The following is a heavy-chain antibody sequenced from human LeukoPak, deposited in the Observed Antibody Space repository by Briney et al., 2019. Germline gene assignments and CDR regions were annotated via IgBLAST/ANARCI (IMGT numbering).Heavy chain of an antibody. CDR2: IKSKTDGGTT. D-gene: IGHD2-2*01. V-gene: IGHV3-15*01. Sequence: PGGSLRLSCAASGFTYSNAWMSWVRQAPGKGLEWVGRIKSKTDGGTTDYAAPVKGRFTISRDDSKNTLYLQMNSLKTEDTAVYYCAKANVVVPAAIDYWGQGTLVTVSS. CDR1: GFTYSNAW. J-gene: IGHJ4*02. CDR3: AKANVVVPAAIDY.